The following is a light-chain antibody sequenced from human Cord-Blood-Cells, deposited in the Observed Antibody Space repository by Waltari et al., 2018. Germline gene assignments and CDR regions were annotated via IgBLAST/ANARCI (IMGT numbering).Light chain of an antibody. J-gene: IGLJ2*01. CDR1: SLRSYY. CDR2: GKN. Sequence: SSELTQDPAVSVALGQTVRITCQGDSLRSYYASWYQQNPGQAPVLVIYGKNNRPSGIPDRLSGSSSGNTASLTITGAQAEDEADYYCNSRDSSGNHVVFGGGTKLTVL. V-gene: IGLV3-19*01. CDR3: NSRDSSGNHVV.